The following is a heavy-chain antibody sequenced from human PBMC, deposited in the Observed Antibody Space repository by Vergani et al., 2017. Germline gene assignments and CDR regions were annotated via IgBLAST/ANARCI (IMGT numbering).Heavy chain of an antibody. CDR2: IYHSGST. D-gene: IGHD1-7*01. Sequence: QVQLQESGPGLVKPSETLSLTCAVSGYSISSGYYWGWIRQPPGKGLEWIGSIYHSGSTYYNPSLKSRVTISVDTSKNQFSLKLSSVTAADTAVYYCARVRSPSGTTWWFDPWGQGTLVTVSS. CDR1: GYSISSGYY. J-gene: IGHJ5*02. V-gene: IGHV4-38-2*01. CDR3: ARVRSPSGTTWWFDP.